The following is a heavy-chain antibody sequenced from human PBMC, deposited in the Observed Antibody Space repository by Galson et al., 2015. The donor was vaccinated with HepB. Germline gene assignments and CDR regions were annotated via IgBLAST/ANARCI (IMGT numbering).Heavy chain of an antibody. CDR2: ISAYNGNT. CDR3: ARALPMKYYYGSGSYGLFDP. D-gene: IGHD3-10*01. CDR1: GYTFTSYG. V-gene: IGHV1-18*04. J-gene: IGHJ5*02. Sequence: SVKVSCKASGYTFTSYGISWVRQAPGQGLEWMGWISAYNGNTNYAQKLQGRVTMTTDTSTSTAYMELRSLRSDDTAVYYCARALPMKYYYGSGSYGLFDPWGQGTLVTVSS.